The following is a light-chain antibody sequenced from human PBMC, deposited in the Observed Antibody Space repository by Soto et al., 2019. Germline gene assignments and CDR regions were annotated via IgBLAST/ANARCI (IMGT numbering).Light chain of an antibody. J-gene: IGKJ3*01. CDR2: GAS. CDR1: QGISNY. CDR3: QKYDRAPFT. V-gene: IGKV1-27*01. Sequence: DIPMTQSPSSLSAYLGDRVTITCRASQGISNYLAWYQQKPGRLPKLLLFGASTLHSGVPARFSGSGSGTLFTLTINGLLPEDVAIYYCQKYDRAPFTFGPGTKVDIK.